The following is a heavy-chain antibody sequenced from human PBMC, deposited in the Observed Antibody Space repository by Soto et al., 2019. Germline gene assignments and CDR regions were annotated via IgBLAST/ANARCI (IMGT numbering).Heavy chain of an antibody. J-gene: IGHJ4*02. CDR1: GFAFTNAW. V-gene: IGHV3-15*07. D-gene: IGHD3-16*01. CDR2: ITRTTDGGTT. CDR3: STGLGTYYSRFDY. Sequence: LSCAASGFAFTNAWMNWVRQAPGKGLEWVGRITRTTDGGTTDYAAPVKGRFTISRDDSKNTLYLQMNSLKTEDTAVYYCSTGLGTYYSRFDYWGLGTLVTVS.